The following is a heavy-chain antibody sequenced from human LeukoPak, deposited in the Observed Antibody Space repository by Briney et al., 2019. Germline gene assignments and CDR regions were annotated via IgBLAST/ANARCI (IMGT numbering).Heavy chain of an antibody. CDR2: ISSNTAYI. D-gene: IGHD5-24*01. CDR3: AREGLLARISSGDAFDI. CDR1: RFTFRSYT. Sequence: GGSLRLSCAASRFTFRSYTMNWVRQAPGKGLEWVSSISSNTAYIYYADSLRGRITISRDNTKNSLYLQMNSLRAEDTAVYYCAREGLLARISSGDAFDIWGRGTMVTVSS. J-gene: IGHJ3*02. V-gene: IGHV3-21*01.